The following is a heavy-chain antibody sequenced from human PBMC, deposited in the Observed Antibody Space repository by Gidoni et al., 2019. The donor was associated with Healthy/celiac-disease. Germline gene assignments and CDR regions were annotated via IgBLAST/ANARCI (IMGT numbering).Heavy chain of an antibody. Sequence: QVQLVQSGAEVKKPGASVKVSCKASGYTFTGHYMHWVRQAPGQGLEWMGWINPNSGGTNYAQKFQGWVTMTRDTSISTAYMELSRLRSDDTAVYYCARAWCSGGSCYSGDWFDPWGQGTLVTVSS. CDR2: INPNSGGT. J-gene: IGHJ5*02. CDR1: GYTFTGHY. CDR3: ARAWCSGGSCYSGDWFDP. V-gene: IGHV1-2*04. D-gene: IGHD2-15*01.